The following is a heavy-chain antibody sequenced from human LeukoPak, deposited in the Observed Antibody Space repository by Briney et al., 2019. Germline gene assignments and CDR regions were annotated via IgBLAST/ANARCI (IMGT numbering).Heavy chain of an antibody. CDR2: IYGSGST. Sequence: SEALSLTCTVSGGSISSYYWSWIRQPSGKGLEWIGHIYGSGSTNYNPSLKSRVTLSVDTSKNQFSLKLSSVTAADTAVYYCAREGTSGTHLNWFDPWGQGTLVTVSS. CDR3: AREGTSGTHLNWFDP. D-gene: IGHD1-1*01. V-gene: IGHV4-59*01. CDR1: GGSISSYY. J-gene: IGHJ5*02.